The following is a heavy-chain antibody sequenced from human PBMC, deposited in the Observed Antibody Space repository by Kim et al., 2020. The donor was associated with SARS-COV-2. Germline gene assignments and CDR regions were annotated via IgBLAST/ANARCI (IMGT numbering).Heavy chain of an antibody. Sequence: ASVKVSCKASGYTFTSYGISWVRQAPGQGLEWMGWISAYNGNTNYAQKLQGRDTMTTDTSTSTAYMELRSLRSDDTAVYYCAAYYDILTDDYYYGMDVWGQGTTVTVSS. J-gene: IGHJ6*02. CDR1: GYTFTSYG. V-gene: IGHV1-18*01. CDR3: AAYYDILTDDYYYGMDV. D-gene: IGHD3-9*01. CDR2: ISAYNGNT.